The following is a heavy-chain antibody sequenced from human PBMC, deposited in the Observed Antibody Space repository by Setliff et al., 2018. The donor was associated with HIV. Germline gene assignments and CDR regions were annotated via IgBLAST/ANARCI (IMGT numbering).Heavy chain of an antibody. D-gene: IGHD6-13*01. V-gene: IGHV1-18*01. J-gene: IGHJ5*02. CDR3: ARGHSSSWTGWFDP. CDR2: ISGYNGNT. Sequence: ASVKVSCKSSGYTFTSYGISWVRQAPGQGLEWMGWISGYNGNTEYAQKFQGRVTMTTDTSTTIAYMELRSLGSDDTAVYYCARGHSSSWTGWFDPWGQGTLVTVSS. CDR1: GYTFTSYG.